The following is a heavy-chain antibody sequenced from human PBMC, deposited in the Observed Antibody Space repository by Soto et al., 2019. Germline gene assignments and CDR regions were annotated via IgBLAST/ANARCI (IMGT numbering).Heavy chain of an antibody. CDR3: ARGSGSRSGLKRGWFDP. Sequence: WASVKVSCKASGYTFTSYYMHWVRQAPGQGLEWMGIINPSGGSTSYAQKFQGRVTMTRDTSTSTVYMELSSLRSEDTAVYYCARGSGSRSGLKRGWFDPWGQGTLVTVSS. CDR2: INPSGGST. D-gene: IGHD6-19*01. CDR1: GYTFTSYY. V-gene: IGHV1-46*01. J-gene: IGHJ5*02.